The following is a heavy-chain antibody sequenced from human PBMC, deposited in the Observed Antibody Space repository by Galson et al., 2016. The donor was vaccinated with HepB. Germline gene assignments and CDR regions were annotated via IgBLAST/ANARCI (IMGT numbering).Heavy chain of an antibody. CDR1: GFTFSTYS. CDR2: ISSGSSTI. Sequence: SLRLSCAASGFTFSTYSMNWVRQAPGKGLAWVSYISSGSSTIYYADSVKGRFTISRDNAKNSLYLQMNSLRDEDTAVYYCARGWYSNSSPCFDYWGQGTLVTVSS. J-gene: IGHJ4*02. V-gene: IGHV3-48*02. D-gene: IGHD6-6*01. CDR3: ARGWYSNSSPCFDY.